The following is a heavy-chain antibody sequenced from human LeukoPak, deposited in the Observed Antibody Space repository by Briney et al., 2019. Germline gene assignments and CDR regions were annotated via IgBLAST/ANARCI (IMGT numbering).Heavy chain of an antibody. V-gene: IGHV3-23*01. D-gene: IGHD1-26*01. J-gene: IGHJ4*02. Sequence: GGSLRLSCAASGFTFSDHYMDWVRQAPGKGLEWVSAISGSGGSTYYADSVKGRFTISRDNSKSTVYVQMNSLRAEDTAEYYCATRGIVGATYFDYWGQGVLVTVSS. CDR1: GFTFSDHY. CDR3: ATRGIVGATYFDY. CDR2: ISGSGGST.